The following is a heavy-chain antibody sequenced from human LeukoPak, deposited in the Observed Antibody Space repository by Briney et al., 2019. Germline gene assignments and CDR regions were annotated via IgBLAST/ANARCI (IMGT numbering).Heavy chain of an antibody. D-gene: IGHD6-13*01. CDR1: GFTFTSSA. V-gene: IGHV1-58*01. J-gene: IGHJ4*02. Sequence: SVKVSCKASGFTFTSSAVQWVRQARGQRLEWMGWIVVGSDNTNYAQQFQERVTITRDMSTSTAYMELTSLRSDDTAMYYCAADVPGYNSTWSLLWGQGTLVTVSS. CDR2: IVVGSDNT. CDR3: AADVPGYNSTWSLL.